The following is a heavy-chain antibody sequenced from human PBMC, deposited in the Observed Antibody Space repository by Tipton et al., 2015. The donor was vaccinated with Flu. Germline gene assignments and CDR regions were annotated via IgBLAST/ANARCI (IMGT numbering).Heavy chain of an antibody. D-gene: IGHD3-10*01. CDR2: IYTSGST. J-gene: IGHJ3*02. Sequence: GLVKPSETLSLTCTVSGGSISSYYWSWIRQPAGKGLEWIGRIYTSGSTNYNPSLKSRVTMSVDTSKNQFSLKLSSVTAADTAVYYCARQDRLWFEENAFDIWGQGTMVTVSS. CDR1: GGSISSYY. CDR3: ARQDRLWFEENAFDI. V-gene: IGHV4-4*07.